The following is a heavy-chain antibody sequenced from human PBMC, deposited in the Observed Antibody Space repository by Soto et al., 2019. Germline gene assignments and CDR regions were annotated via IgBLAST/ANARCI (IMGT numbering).Heavy chain of an antibody. CDR1: GFIFENFG. CDR3: AKNQGVELVPLATVDWFDP. Sequence: GGSLRLSCAASGFIFENFGMSWVRQAPGKGLEWISSISGSGFKKYYADSVKGRFTVSRDNSKSTVYLELNNLSAEDTAVYHCAKNQGVELVPLATVDWFDPWGQGSVVTVS. J-gene: IGHJ5*02. D-gene: IGHD1-26*01. CDR2: ISGSGFKK. V-gene: IGHV3-23*01.